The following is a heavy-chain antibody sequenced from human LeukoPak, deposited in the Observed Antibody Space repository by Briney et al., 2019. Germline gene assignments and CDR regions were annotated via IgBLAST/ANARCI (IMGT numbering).Heavy chain of an antibody. J-gene: IGHJ4*02. CDR1: SGSISSYY. CDR3: ARGGGSFVPYFDY. D-gene: IGHD1-26*01. Sequence: PSETLSLTCTVSSGSISSYYWSWIRQPPGKGLEWIGYIYYTGSINYNPSLKSRVTIPVDTSKNQFSLRLSSVTAADTAMYYCARGGGSFVPYFDYWGQGTQVTVSS. CDR2: IYYTGSI. V-gene: IGHV4-59*01.